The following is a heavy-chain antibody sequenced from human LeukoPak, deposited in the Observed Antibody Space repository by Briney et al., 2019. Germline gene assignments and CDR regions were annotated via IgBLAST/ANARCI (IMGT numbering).Heavy chain of an antibody. CDR2: IIQDGSAK. D-gene: IGHD3-22*01. Sequence: GGSLRLSCVASGFTFSNYRMRWVGQAPGKGLVWVANIIQDGSAKNYVDSVKGRFTISRDNAKNSLYLQMNSLRAEDTAVYYCARVTSYYYNTSGDYYFDYWGQGTLVTVSS. CDR1: GFTFSNYR. V-gene: IGHV3-7*04. CDR3: ARVTSYYYNTSGDYYFDY. J-gene: IGHJ4*02.